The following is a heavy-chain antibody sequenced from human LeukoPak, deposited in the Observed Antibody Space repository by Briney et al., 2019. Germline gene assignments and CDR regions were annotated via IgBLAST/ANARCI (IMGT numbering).Heavy chain of an antibody. CDR1: GFTFNSYG. V-gene: IGHV3-23*01. D-gene: IGHD6-19*01. J-gene: IGHJ6*03. CDR2: ISGSGGTT. CDR3: ASTGYSSGWFRYYYYYMDV. Sequence: GGTLRLSGAASGFTFNSYGMSWVRQAPGKGLEWVSAISGSGGTTYYADSVKGRFTISRDNAKNSLYLQMNSLRAEDTAVYYCASTGYSSGWFRYYYYYMDVWGKGTTVTVSS.